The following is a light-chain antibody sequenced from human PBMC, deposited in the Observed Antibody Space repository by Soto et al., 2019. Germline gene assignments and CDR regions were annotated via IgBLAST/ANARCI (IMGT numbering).Light chain of an antibody. J-gene: IGKJ4*01. V-gene: IGKV1-5*03. CDR2: KAS. Sequence: DIQMTQSPSTLSASVGDRVTITCRASQSISSWLAWYQQKPGKAPKLLIYKASSLESGVPSRFSGSGSGTEFTLTINSLQPDDVATFYCQQYHSYPVTFGGGTKVDIK. CDR3: QQYHSYPVT. CDR1: QSISSW.